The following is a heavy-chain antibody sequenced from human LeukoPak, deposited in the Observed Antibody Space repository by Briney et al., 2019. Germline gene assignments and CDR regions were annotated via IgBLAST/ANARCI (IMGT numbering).Heavy chain of an antibody. J-gene: IGHJ6*02. CDR2: IRYDGSNK. V-gene: IGHV3-30*18. D-gene: IGHD5-12*01. CDR1: GFTFSYYG. Sequence: GGSLRLSCAASGFTFSYYGMHWVRQAPGKGLEWVAVIRYDGSNKYYADSVKGRFTISRDNSKNTLYVQMNSLRAEDTAVYYCAKDSEGGYDYGNYGMDVWGQGTTVTVSS. CDR3: AKDSEGGYDYGNYGMDV.